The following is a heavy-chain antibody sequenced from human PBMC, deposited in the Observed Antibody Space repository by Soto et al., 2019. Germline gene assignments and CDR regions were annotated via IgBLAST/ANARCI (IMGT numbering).Heavy chain of an antibody. D-gene: IGHD3-16*01. CDR2: ISGSGGST. V-gene: IGHV3-23*01. Sequence: PGGSLRLSCAASGFTFSSYAMSWVRQAPGKGLEWVSAISGSGGSTYYADSVKGRFTISRDNSKNTLYLQMNSLRAEDTAVYYCSKDVWGDYYYYMDVWGKGTTVTVSS. J-gene: IGHJ6*03. CDR3: SKDVWGDYYYYMDV. CDR1: GFTFSSYA.